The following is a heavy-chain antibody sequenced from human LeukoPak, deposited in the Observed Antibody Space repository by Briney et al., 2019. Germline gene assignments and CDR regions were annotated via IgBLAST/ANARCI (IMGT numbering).Heavy chain of an antibody. CDR1: GFTFSTYE. D-gene: IGHD2-21*02. V-gene: IGHV3-13*04. CDR2: IYLSGDT. J-gene: IGHJ3*02. Sequence: GGSVRLSCAASGFTFSTYEMHWVSKAAGKGLEWVSAIYLSGDTYYLDSVKGRFTISRENAKNSLYLQMNSLTVGDTAVYFCARVCKGDCNAFGIWGERGVVSVSS. CDR3: ARVCKGDCNAFGI.